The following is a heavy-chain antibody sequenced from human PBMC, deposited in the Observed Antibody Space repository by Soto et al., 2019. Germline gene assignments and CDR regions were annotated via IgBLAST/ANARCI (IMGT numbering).Heavy chain of an antibody. CDR3: ARGGRIAARPYNWFDP. D-gene: IGHD6-6*01. CDR1: GYTFTSYA. J-gene: IGHJ5*02. V-gene: IGHV1-3*01. Sequence: ASVKVSCKASGYTFTSYAMHWVRQAPGQRLEWMGWINAGNGNTKYSQKFQGRVTITRDTSASTAYMELSSLRSEDTAVYYCARGGRIAARPYNWFDPWGQGTQVTVPS. CDR2: INAGNGNT.